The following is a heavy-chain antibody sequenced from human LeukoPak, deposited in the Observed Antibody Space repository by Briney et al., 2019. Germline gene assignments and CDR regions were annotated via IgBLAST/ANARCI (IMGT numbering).Heavy chain of an antibody. CDR2: INHSGST. D-gene: IGHD2-15*01. J-gene: IGHJ4*02. CDR3: ARGGLRSGGSCYIN. V-gene: IGHV4-34*01. CDR1: GGSFSGYY. Sequence: SETLSLTCAVYGGSFSGYYWSWIRQPPGKGLELIGEINHSGSTNYNPSLKSRVTISVDTSKNQFSLKLSSVTAADTAVYYCARGGLRSGGSCYINWGQGTLVTVSS.